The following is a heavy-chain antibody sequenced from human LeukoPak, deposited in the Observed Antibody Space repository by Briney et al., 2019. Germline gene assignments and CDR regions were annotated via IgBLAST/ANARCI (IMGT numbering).Heavy chain of an antibody. CDR3: AKTRNDYGDS. CDR1: KFTFSSYA. Sequence: GGSLRLSCAASKFTFSSYAMSWVRQAPGKGLEWVSAISASAANTYYADSVKGRFTISRDNSKNTLYLQMNSLRAEDTAVYYCAKTRNDYGDSWGQGTLVTVSS. CDR2: ISASAANT. D-gene: IGHD2-8*01. V-gene: IGHV3-23*01. J-gene: IGHJ4*02.